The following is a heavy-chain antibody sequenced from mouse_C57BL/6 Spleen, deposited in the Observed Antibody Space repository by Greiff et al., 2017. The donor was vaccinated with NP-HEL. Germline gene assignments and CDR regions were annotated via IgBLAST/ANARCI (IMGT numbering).Heavy chain of an antibody. J-gene: IGHJ4*01. CDR2: IDPETGGT. CDR1: GYTFTDYE. D-gene: IGHD1-1*01. Sequence: QVQLQQSGAELVRPGASVTLSCKASGYTFTDYEMHWVKQTPVHGLEWIGAIDPETGGTAYNQKFKGKAILTADKSSSTAYMELRSLTSEDSAVYYCTRSYYGSSDYAMDYWGKGTSVTVSS. CDR3: TRSYYGSSDYAMDY. V-gene: IGHV1-15*01.